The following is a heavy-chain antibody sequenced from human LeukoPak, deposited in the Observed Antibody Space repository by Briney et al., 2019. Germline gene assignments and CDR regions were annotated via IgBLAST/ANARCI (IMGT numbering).Heavy chain of an antibody. J-gene: IGHJ6*02. D-gene: IGHD3-10*01. CDR2: ISWNSGSI. CDR3: ARDSGSAYYYGMDV. CDR1: GFTFDDYA. Sequence: AGGSLRLSCAASGFTFDDYAMHWVRQAPGKGLEWVSGISWNSGSIGYADSVKGRFTISRDNAKNSLYLQMNSLRAEDTAVYYCARDSGSAYYYGMDVWGQGTTVTVSS. V-gene: IGHV3-9*01.